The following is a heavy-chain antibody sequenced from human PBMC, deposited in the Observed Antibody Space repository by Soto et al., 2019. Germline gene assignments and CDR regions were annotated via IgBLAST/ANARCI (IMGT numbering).Heavy chain of an antibody. CDR2: IYYSGST. J-gene: IGHJ4*02. Sequence: SETLSLTCTVSGGSISSGGYYWSWIRQHPGKGLEWIGYIYYSGSTYYNPSLKSRVTISVDTSKNQFSLKLSSVTAADTAVYYCARINYYDSSGYYPFDYWGQGTLVTVSS. CDR3: ARINYYDSSGYYPFDY. CDR1: GGSISSGGYY. D-gene: IGHD3-22*01. V-gene: IGHV4-31*03.